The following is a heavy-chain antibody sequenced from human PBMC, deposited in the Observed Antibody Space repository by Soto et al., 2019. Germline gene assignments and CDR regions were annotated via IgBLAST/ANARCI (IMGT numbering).Heavy chain of an antibody. D-gene: IGHD4-17*01. CDR2: ISSSSSTI. CDR1: GFTFSSYA. Sequence: GGSLRLSCAASGFTFSSYAMSWVRQAPGKGLEWVSYISSSSSTIYYADSVKGRFTISRDNAKNSLYLQMNGLRAEDTAVYYCARDLTTVTTPVDYWGQGTLVTVSS. CDR3: ARDLTTVTTPVDY. J-gene: IGHJ4*01. V-gene: IGHV3-48*01.